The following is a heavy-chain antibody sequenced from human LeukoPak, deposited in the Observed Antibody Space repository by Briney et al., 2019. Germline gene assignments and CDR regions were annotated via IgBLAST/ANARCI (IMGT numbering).Heavy chain of an antibody. J-gene: IGHJ3*02. CDR2: ISAYNGNT. CDR1: GYTFTSYR. CDR3: ARDHIGVAGNAAFDI. V-gene: IGHV1-18*01. D-gene: IGHD6-19*01. Sequence: ASVKVSCKASGYTFTSYRISWVRQAPGQGLEWMGWISAYNGNTNYAQKLQGRVTMTTDTSTSTAYMELRSLRSDDTAVYYCARDHIGVAGNAAFDIWGQGTMVTVSS.